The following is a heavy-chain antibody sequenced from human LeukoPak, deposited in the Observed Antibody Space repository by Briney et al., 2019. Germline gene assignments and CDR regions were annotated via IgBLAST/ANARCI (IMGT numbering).Heavy chain of an antibody. CDR2: IWSDATEK. Sequence: GRSLRLSCAASGFTYSHYGMHWVRQAPGKGLEWVAVIWSDATEKYYGDAVKGRFTISRDNSRNTLYLQMNSLRVEDTAVYYCAKDAQRGFDYSNSLEYWGQGTLVTVS. CDR3: AKDAQRGFDYSNSLEY. CDR1: GFTYSHYG. V-gene: IGHV3-33*06. J-gene: IGHJ4*02. D-gene: IGHD4-11*01.